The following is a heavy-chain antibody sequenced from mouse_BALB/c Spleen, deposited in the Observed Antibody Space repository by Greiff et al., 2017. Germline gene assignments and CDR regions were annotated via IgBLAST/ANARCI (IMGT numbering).Heavy chain of an antibody. Sequence: DVKLVESGGGLVKPGGSLKLSCAASGFTFSSYAMSWVRQSPEKRLEWVAEISSGGSYTYYPDSVKGRFTISRDNAKNTLYLQMSSLKSEDTAMYYCARGDYDGAWFAYWGQGTLVTVSA. CDR1: GFTFSSYA. D-gene: IGHD2-4*01. J-gene: IGHJ3*01. CDR2: ISSGGSYT. V-gene: IGHV5-6*03. CDR3: ARGDYDGAWFAY.